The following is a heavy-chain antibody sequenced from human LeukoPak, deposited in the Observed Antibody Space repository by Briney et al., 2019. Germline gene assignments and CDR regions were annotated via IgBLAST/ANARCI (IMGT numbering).Heavy chain of an antibody. CDR3: ASPPLSSAMYYAH. CDR1: GYNFSGHY. D-gene: IGHD1-26*01. CDR2: IKPSDGDT. J-gene: IGHJ4*02. V-gene: IGHV1-2*02. Sequence: ASVKVSCKGSGYNFSGHYMHWVRQAPWQGLEWMGFIKPSDGDTKYAQNFQGRVAMTRDTSISTAYMVLRSLRSDDTAVYYCASPPLSSAMYYAHWGQGTLVTVSS.